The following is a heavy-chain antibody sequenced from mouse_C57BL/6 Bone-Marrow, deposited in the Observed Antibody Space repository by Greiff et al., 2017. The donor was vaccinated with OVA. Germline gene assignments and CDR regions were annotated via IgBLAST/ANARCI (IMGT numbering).Heavy chain of an antibody. J-gene: IGHJ3*01. CDR1: GYTFTSYW. CDR3: ARGNYYGSSPFAY. CDR2: IDPSDSYT. V-gene: IGHV1-50*01. Sequence: QVQLQQPGAELVKPGASVKLSCKASGYTFTSYWMQWVKQRPGQGLEWIGEIDPSDSYTNYNQKFKGKATLTVDTSSSTAYMQLSSLTSEDSAVYYCARGNYYGSSPFAYWGHGTLVTVSA. D-gene: IGHD1-1*01.